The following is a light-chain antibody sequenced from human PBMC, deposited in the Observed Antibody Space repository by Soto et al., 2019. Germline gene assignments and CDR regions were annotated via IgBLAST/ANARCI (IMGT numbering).Light chain of an antibody. Sequence: QAVVTQEPSLTVSPGGTFTLTWAPSTGAVTSGYYPNGFQQKPGQAPRALIYITSNKHSWTPARFSGSLLGGKAALTLSGVQPEDEAEYYCPLYYGGARVVFGGGTKLTVL. CDR3: PLYYGGARVV. CDR1: TGAVTSGYY. V-gene: IGLV7-43*01. J-gene: IGLJ2*01. CDR2: ITS.